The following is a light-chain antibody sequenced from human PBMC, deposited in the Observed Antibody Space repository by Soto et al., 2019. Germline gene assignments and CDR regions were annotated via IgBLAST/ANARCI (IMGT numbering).Light chain of an antibody. Sequence: DIPMTQSPSTLSAFVGDRVSVTCRASQSISTWLAWYQQKPGQAPKPLIYRAFSLQSGVPSRFSGSGSGTEFTFTISSLQTDDFATYYCLQYDNYWTFGQGTKVEIK. J-gene: IGKJ1*01. CDR3: LQYDNYWT. CDR1: QSISTW. V-gene: IGKV1-5*03. CDR2: RAF.